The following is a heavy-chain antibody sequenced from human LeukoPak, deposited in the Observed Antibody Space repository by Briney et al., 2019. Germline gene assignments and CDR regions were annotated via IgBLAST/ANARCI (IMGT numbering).Heavy chain of an antibody. Sequence: ASVKVSCKASGYTFTSYYMHWVRQAPGQGLEWMGIINPSGGSTSYAQKFQGRVTMTRDTSISTAYMEVSSLRSDDTAIYYCARGGVQYWVAIDDWGQGTLVTVS. J-gene: IGHJ4*02. CDR3: ARGGVQYWVAIDD. V-gene: IGHV1-46*01. CDR1: GYTFTSYY. CDR2: INPSGGST. D-gene: IGHD2-8*02.